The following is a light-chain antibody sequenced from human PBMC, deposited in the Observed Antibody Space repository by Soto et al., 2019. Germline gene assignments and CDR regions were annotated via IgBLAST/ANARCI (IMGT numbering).Light chain of an antibody. J-gene: IGKJ3*01. V-gene: IGKV1-33*01. CDR3: RQYDNLPFT. CDR1: QDISNY. CDR2: DAS. Sequence: DIQMTQSPSSLSASVGDRVTITCQASQDISNYLNWYQQKPGKAPKLLIYDASYLETGVPSRFSGSGSGTDFTFTIRSLQPEDIAIYYCRQYDNLPFTFGPGTKVDIK.